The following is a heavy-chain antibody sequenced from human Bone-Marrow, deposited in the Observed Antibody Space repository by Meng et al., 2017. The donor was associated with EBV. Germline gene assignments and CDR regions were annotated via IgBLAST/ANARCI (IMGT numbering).Heavy chain of an antibody. V-gene: IGHV4-4*03. CDR1: GGSISSRNW. J-gene: IGHJ4*02. CDR3: ARVPTLWYFDY. D-gene: IGHD2-21*01. Sequence: QVKLQESGPGRGKPPGPLSPTCVVSGGSISSRNWWSWVRQPPGKGLEWIGEIYHSGSTNYNPSLKSRVTISVDKSKNQFSLKLSSVTAADTAVYYCARVPTLWYFDYWGQGTLVTVSS. CDR2: IYHSGST.